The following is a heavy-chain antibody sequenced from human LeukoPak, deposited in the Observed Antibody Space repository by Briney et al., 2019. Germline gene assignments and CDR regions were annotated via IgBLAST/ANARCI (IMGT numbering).Heavy chain of an antibody. J-gene: IGHJ4*02. D-gene: IGHD2/OR15-2a*01. CDR3: ARAREYLAIDY. V-gene: IGHV3-66*02. CDR2: LYSAGNT. CDR1: GFTVSSNY. Sequence: GGSLRLSCAASGFTVSSNYMNWVRQAPGKGLEWVSVLYSAGNTFYADSAKGRFTISRDNSKNTLYLQMRPEDTAVYYCARAREYLAIDYWGQGTLVTVSS.